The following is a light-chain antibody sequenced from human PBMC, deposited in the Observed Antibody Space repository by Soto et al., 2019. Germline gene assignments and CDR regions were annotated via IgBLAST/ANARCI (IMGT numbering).Light chain of an antibody. Sequence: DIQMTQSPSSLSASVGDRVTITCRASQRISNYLNWYQQKPGKAPKLLIYAASSLQSGVPSRFSGSGSGTDFTLTISSLQPDDFAAYYCQQSQSMPYTFGQGTKLEVK. CDR2: AAS. V-gene: IGKV1-39*01. J-gene: IGKJ2*01. CDR3: QQSQSMPYT. CDR1: QRISNY.